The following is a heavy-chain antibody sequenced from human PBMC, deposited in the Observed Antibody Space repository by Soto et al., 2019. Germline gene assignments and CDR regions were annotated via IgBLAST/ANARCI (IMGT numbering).Heavy chain of an antibody. CDR2: ISGRGSTI. D-gene: IGHD3-22*01. J-gene: IGHJ4*02. CDR1: GYTFSSYA. V-gene: IGHV3-23*01. CDR3: ANMVYEFASSGYSHLDS. Sequence: GGSLSLSCAASGYTFSSYAVCWGRQDHRRRPEWRFCISGRGSTIYYADSVKGRFTLSIDNSKNPLYLQMSSLRAEDTAVYYCANMVYEFASSGYSHLDSWGKGNLVPAS.